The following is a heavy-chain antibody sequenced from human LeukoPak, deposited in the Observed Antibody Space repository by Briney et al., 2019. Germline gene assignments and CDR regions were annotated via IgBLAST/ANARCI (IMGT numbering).Heavy chain of an antibody. CDR1: GFNFSRYS. V-gene: IGHV3-21*01. J-gene: IGHJ4*02. CDR3: ARGQWEVRGIIITHFDY. Sequence: GGSLRLSCAASGFNFSRYSMTWVRQAPGKGLEWVSSISSSSRYIYYEDSVKGRFTISRDNAKNSLYLQMNSLRAEDTAVYYCARGQWEVRGIIITHFDYWGQGILVTVSS. CDR2: ISSSSRYI. D-gene: IGHD3-10*01.